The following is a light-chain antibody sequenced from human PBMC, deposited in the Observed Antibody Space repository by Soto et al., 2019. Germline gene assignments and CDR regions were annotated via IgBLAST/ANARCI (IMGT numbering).Light chain of an antibody. CDR2: EVS. CDR1: SSDVGSYNR. J-gene: IGLJ1*01. Sequence: QSVLTQSRSVSGSPAQSVTISCTGTSSDVGSYNRVSWYQQPPGTAPKLMIYEVSNRPSGVPDRFSGSKSGNTASLTISGLQAEDEADYYCNSYTSSSTYVFGTGTKVTVL. V-gene: IGLV2-18*02. CDR3: NSYTSSSTYV.